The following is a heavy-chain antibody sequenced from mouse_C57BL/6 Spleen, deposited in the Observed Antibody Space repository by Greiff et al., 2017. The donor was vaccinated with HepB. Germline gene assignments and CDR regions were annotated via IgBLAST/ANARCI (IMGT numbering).Heavy chain of an antibody. CDR1: GYAFTNYL. V-gene: IGHV1-54*01. CDR3: ARSYYGRRGAMDY. Sequence: QVQLQQSGAELVRPGTSVKVSCKASGYAFTNYLIEWVKQRPGQGLEWIGVINPGSGGTNYNEKFKGKATLTADKSSSTAYMQRSSLTYEDSAVYCCARSYYGRRGAMDYWGQGTSVTVSS. D-gene: IGHD1-1*01. CDR2: INPGSGGT. J-gene: IGHJ4*01.